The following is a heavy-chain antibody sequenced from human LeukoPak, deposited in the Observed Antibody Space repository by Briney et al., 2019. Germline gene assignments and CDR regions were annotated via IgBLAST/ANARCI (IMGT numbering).Heavy chain of an antibody. V-gene: IGHV4-59*12. CDR2: IYYSGST. CDR3: ARRHPYYYGSGTYSRED. Sequence: SETLSLTCTVSGGSISNYYWSWIRQPPGKGLEWMGFIYYSGSTNNNPSLKSRVTISVDTSKNQFSLNLRSVTAADTAIYFCARRHPYYYGSGTYSREDWGQGTLVTVSS. CDR1: GGSISNYY. D-gene: IGHD3-10*01. J-gene: IGHJ4*02.